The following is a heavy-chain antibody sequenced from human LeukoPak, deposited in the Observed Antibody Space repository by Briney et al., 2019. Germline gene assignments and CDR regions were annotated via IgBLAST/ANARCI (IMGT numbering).Heavy chain of an antibody. CDR3: ARDNDFWSGYDAFDT. Sequence: ASVKVSCKTSGYTFTGYYMHWVRQAPGQGLEWMGWINPNSGGTNYAQKFQGRVTMTRDMSISTAYMELSRLRSDDTAVYYCARDNDFWSGYDAFDTWGQGTMVTVSS. D-gene: IGHD3-3*01. CDR1: GYTFTGYY. J-gene: IGHJ3*02. V-gene: IGHV1-2*02. CDR2: INPNSGGT.